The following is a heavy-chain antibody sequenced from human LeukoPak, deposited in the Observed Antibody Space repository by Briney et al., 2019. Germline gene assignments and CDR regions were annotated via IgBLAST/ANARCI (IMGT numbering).Heavy chain of an antibody. D-gene: IGHD1-7*01. CDR3: AKDIFANNWNYDGTFDY. V-gene: IGHV3-9*01. Sequence: PGRSLRVSCAASGFSFDDYAMHWVRQAPGKSLEWVSGISWNSGSIGYADSVKGRFTISRDNAKNSLYLQMNSLRAEDTALYYCAKDIFANNWNYDGTFDYWGQGTLVTVSS. CDR1: GFSFDDYA. J-gene: IGHJ4*02. CDR2: ISWNSGSI.